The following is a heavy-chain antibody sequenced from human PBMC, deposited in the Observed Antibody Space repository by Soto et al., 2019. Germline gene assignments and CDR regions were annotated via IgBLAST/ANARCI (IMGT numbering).Heavy chain of an antibody. CDR3: LSFWTDS. V-gene: IGHV3-7*03. D-gene: IGHD1-1*01. Sequence: EVQMVGSGGGLVQPGGSLRLSCAASGFTFTNYWMNWVHQAPGKGLEWVANIKEDGSEMNYVDSVKGRFTISRDNAKNSVYLQMNSLRAEDTAVYYCLSFWTDSWGQGTLVTVSS. J-gene: IGHJ4*02. CDR1: GFTFTNYW. CDR2: IKEDGSEM.